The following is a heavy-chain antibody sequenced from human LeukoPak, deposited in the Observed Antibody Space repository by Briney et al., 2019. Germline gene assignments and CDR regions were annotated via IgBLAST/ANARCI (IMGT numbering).Heavy chain of an antibody. CDR1: GFTFSSYS. J-gene: IGHJ4*02. CDR2: ISSSSSYI. V-gene: IGHV3-21*01. CDR3: ARGYYDYVWGSYRPFDY. D-gene: IGHD3-16*01. Sequence: PGGSLRLSCAASGFTFSSYSMNWVRQAPGKGLEWVSSISSSSSYIYHADSVKGRFTISRDNAKNSLYLQMNSLRAEDTAVYYCARGYYDYVWGSYRPFDYWGQGTLVTVSS.